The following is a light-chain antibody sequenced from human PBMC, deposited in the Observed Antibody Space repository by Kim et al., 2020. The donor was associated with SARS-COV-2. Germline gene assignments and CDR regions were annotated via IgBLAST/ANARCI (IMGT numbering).Light chain of an antibody. Sequence: DIQLTQSPSFLSASVGDRVTITCRASQGISSYLAWYQQKPGKAPKLLIYAASTLQSGVPSRFSGSGSGTEFTLTISSLQPEDFATYYCQQLNSYTRFTFGPETKVHIK. J-gene: IGKJ3*01. CDR2: AAS. CDR3: QQLNSYTRFT. V-gene: IGKV1-9*01. CDR1: QGISSY.